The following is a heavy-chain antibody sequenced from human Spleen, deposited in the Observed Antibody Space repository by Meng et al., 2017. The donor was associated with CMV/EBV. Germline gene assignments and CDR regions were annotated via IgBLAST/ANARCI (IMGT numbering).Heavy chain of an antibody. J-gene: IGHJ4*02. CDR1: GFTFNKYS. Sequence: ETLSLTCTASGFTFNKYSMNWVRQAPGKGLEWVSYISSRSTTIYYEDSVKGRFTISRDNAKNSLYLQMNSLRAEDTAVYYCARGDSGTYYEDYWGQGTVVTVSS. CDR3: ARGDSGTYYEDY. V-gene: IGHV3-48*04. CDR2: ISSRSTTI. D-gene: IGHD1-26*01.